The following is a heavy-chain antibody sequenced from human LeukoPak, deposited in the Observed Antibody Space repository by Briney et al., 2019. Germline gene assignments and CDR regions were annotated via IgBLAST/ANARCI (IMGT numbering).Heavy chain of an antibody. V-gene: IGHV3-48*03. D-gene: IGHD6-19*01. CDR2: ISGSGLTI. Sequence: GGSLRLSCATSGFALNNYDMNWVRQSPGKGLEWISYISGSGLTIYYADSVKGRFTISRDSPKNLLYLQMSSLRAEDTAVYYCARDRSSGTFYFDFWGQGTLVTVSS. CDR1: GFALNNYD. J-gene: IGHJ4*02. CDR3: ARDRSSGTFYFDF.